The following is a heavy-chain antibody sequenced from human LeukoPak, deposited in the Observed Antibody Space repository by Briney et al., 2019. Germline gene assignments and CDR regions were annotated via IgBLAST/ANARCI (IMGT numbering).Heavy chain of an antibody. D-gene: IGHD5-18*01. J-gene: IGHJ4*02. CDR1: GGSISSSSAY. V-gene: IGHV4-39*01. CDR3: VSPRGFSYGYFDY. Sequence: SETLSLTCTVSGGSISSSSAYWGWIRQPPGKGLEWIGSIYYSKNTYYNPSLKSRVTISADTSKNQFSLTLGSMSATDTAVYYCVSPRGFSYGYFDYWGQGTLVTVSS. CDR2: IYYSKNT.